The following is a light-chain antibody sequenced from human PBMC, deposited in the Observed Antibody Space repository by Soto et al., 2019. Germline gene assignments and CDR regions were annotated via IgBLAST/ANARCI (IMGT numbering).Light chain of an antibody. CDR2: KAS. J-gene: IGKJ1*01. Sequence: DIQMTQSPSTLSASVGDRVTITCRASHSISSWLAWYQQTPGKAPKLLISKASSLESGVPSRFSGSGSGTEFTLTISSLQPDDFATYYCQQYNSYSWTFGQGTKVEIK. CDR3: QQYNSYSWT. V-gene: IGKV1-5*03. CDR1: HSISSW.